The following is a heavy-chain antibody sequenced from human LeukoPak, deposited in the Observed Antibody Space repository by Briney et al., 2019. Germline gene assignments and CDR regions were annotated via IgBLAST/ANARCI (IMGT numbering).Heavy chain of an antibody. CDR3: ARNTVLRYFDSLSTDGMDV. D-gene: IGHD3-9*01. J-gene: IGHJ6*02. Sequence: SETLSLTCTVSGGSISSSSYDWGWIRQPPGKGPEWIGSIYYSGSTYYNPSLESRVTISVDTSKNQFSMRLSSVTAADTAVYYCARNTVLRYFDSLSTDGMDVWGQGTTVTVSS. CDR2: IYYSGST. CDR1: GGSISSSSYD. V-gene: IGHV4-39*01.